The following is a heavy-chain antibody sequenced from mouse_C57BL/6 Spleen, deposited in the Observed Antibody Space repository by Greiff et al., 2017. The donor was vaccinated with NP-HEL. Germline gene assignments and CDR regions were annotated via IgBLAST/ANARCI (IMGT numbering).Heavy chain of an antibody. Sequence: EVQLQQSGPELVKPGASVKIPCKASGYTFTDYNMDWVKQSHGKSLEWIGDINPNNGGTIYNQKFKGKATLTVDKSSSTAYMELRSLTSEDTAVYYCARRGWERGGFFDVWGTGTTVTVSS. V-gene: IGHV1-18*01. CDR1: GYTFTDYN. CDR2: INPNNGGT. CDR3: ARRGWERGGFFDV. J-gene: IGHJ1*03. D-gene: IGHD3-3*01.